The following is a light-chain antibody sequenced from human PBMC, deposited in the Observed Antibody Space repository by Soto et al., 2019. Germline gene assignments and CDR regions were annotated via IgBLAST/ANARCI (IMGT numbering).Light chain of an antibody. Sequence: DIQLTQSPSSVSASVGDRVTITFRASQNIHSWLAWFQQKPGKAPKLLVYAASNLENGVPSRFSGSGSGTEYTLTISSLQPEDFATYYCEQVNSFPITYGQGTRLEN. V-gene: IGKV1-12*01. CDR3: EQVNSFPIT. J-gene: IGKJ5*01. CDR1: QNIHSW. CDR2: AAS.